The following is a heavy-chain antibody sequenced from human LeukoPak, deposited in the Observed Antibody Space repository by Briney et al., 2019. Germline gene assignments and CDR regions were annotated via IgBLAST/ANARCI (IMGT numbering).Heavy chain of an antibody. D-gene: IGHD3-10*01. CDR3: ARLVIP. Sequence: SETLSLTCTVSGGSISSSSYYWGWIRQPPGKGLEWLGSVSHSGITYYNSSLNSRVIISVDTSNNQFSLKVNSVTAADTAVYYCARLVIPWGQGILVTVSS. CDR1: GGSISSSSYY. J-gene: IGHJ5*02. V-gene: IGHV4-39*07. CDR2: VSHSGIT.